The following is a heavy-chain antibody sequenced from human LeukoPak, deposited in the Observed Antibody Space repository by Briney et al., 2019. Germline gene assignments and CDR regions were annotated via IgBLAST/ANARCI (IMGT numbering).Heavy chain of an antibody. D-gene: IGHD6-19*01. Sequence: GASVKVSCKASGGTFSSYAISWVRQAPGQGLEWMGGIIPIFGTANYAQKLQGRVTITADESTSTAYMELSSLRSEDTAVYYCARVRSSGWSNLDYWGQGTLVTVSS. CDR2: IIPIFGTA. CDR1: GGTFSSYA. CDR3: ARVRSSGWSNLDY. V-gene: IGHV1-69*13. J-gene: IGHJ4*02.